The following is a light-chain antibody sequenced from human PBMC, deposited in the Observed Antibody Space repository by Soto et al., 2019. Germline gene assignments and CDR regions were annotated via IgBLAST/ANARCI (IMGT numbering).Light chain of an antibody. CDR1: QYINTR. Sequence: EIVLTQSPATLSSFPGDRVTLSFRASQYINTRLAWYQHRPGQAPRLLIYQTSIRAAGIPDRFSGSGSGTDFTLTISRLEPEDFAVYYCQQYGSSGTFGQGTKVDIK. V-gene: IGKV3-20*01. J-gene: IGKJ1*01. CDR3: QQYGSSGT. CDR2: QTS.